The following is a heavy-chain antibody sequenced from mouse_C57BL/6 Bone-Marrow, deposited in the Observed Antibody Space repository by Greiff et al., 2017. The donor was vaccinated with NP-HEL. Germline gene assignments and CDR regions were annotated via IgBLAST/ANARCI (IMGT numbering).Heavy chain of an antibody. J-gene: IGHJ4*01. CDR2: INPSCGYT. V-gene: IGHV1-7*01. D-gene: IGHD4-1*02. CDR1: GYTFTSYW. Sequence: VKLMESGAELAKPGVSVKLSCKASGYTFTSYWMHWVKQRPGQGLVWIGYINPSCGYTKYNQKLEDKAILTADKSSSTAYMQLSSLTYEDAAVYYCARDRASTGTRAMDYWGQGTAVTVSS. CDR3: ARDRASTGTRAMDY.